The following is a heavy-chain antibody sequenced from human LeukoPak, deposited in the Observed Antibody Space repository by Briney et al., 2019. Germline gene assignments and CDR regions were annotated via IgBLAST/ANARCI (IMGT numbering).Heavy chain of an antibody. CDR2: IRYDGSNK. D-gene: IGHD5-18*01. J-gene: IGHJ4*02. CDR1: GFSFSDAW. V-gene: IGHV3-30*02. CDR3: ANGLRGYSYY. Sequence: GGSHRLSCAASGFSFSDAWMSWVRQIPGKGLEWVAFIRYDGSNKYYADSVKGRFTISRDNSKNTLYLQMNSLRAEDTAVYYCANGLRGYSYYWGQGTLVTVSS.